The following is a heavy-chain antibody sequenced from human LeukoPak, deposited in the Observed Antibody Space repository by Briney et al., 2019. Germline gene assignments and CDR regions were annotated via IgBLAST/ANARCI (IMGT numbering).Heavy chain of an antibody. CDR2: INHSGST. CDR1: GGSFSGYY. J-gene: IGHJ5*02. D-gene: IGHD2-2*01. CDR3: VGYCSSTSCP. V-gene: IGHV4-34*01. Sequence: SETLSLTCAVYGGSFSGYYWSWIRQPPGKGLEWIGEINHSGSTNYNPSLKGRVTISVDTSKNQFSLKLSSVTAADTAVYYCVGYCSSTSCPWGQGTLVTVSS.